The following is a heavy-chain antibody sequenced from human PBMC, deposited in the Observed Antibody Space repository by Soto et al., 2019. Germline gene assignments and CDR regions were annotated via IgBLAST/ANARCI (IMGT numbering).Heavy chain of an antibody. V-gene: IGHV4-31*03. CDR2: IYYSGST. CDR1: GGSIGSGGYY. CDR3: ARSVVVVVAANIDAFDI. D-gene: IGHD2-15*01. J-gene: IGHJ3*02. Sequence: SETLSLTCTVSGGSIGSGGYYWSWIRQHPGKGLEWIGYIYYSGSTYYNPSLKSRVTISVDTSKNQFSLKLSSVTAADTAVYYCARSVVVVVAANIDAFDIWGQGTMVTVSS.